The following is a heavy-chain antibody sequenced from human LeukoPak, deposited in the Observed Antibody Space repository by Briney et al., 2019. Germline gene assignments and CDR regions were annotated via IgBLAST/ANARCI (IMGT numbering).Heavy chain of an antibody. CDR2: IKEDGSEN. Sequence: PGGSLRLSCAASGFTFSNYWMSWVRQAPGKGLEWVANIKEDGSENYYVDSVKGRFTISRDNAKNSLYLQMNSLRAEDTAEYYCARDDTYYDYVWGSYRYPSDAFDVWGQGTLVTVSS. D-gene: IGHD3-16*02. CDR3: ARDDTYYDYVWGSYRYPSDAFDV. CDR1: GFTFSNYW. J-gene: IGHJ3*01. V-gene: IGHV3-7*01.